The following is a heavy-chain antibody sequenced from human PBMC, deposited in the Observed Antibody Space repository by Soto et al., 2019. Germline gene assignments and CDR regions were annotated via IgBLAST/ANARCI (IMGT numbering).Heavy chain of an antibody. CDR3: ARVVPGAEAWFGP. CDR2: IIPIFGTA. CDR1: GGTFSSYA. V-gene: IGHV1-69*06. J-gene: IGHJ5*02. D-gene: IGHD2-2*01. Sequence: ASVKVSCKASGGTFSSYAISWVRQAPGQGLEWMGGIIPIFGTANYAQKFQGRVTITADKSTSTAYMELRSLRSDDTAVYYCARVVPGAEAWFGPWGQGTLVTVSS.